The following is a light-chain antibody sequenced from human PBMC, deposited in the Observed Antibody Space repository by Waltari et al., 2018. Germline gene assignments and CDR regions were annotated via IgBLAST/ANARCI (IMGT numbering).Light chain of an antibody. CDR2: AAS. CDR3: QQLNDYPLT. V-gene: IGKV1-9*01. J-gene: IGKJ4*01. CDR1: QDIRFH. Sequence: IQLTQSPSSLSASVGDRVTITCRASQDIRFHLAWYQQKPGKAPNLLSFAASTLQSGVPSRFSGSGFGTDFTLTISGLQAEDFATYYCQQLNDYPLTFGGGTKLEIK.